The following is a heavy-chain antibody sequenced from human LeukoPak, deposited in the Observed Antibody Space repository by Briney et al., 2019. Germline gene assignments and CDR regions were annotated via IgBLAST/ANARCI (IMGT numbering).Heavy chain of an antibody. V-gene: IGHV3-48*04. CDR2: ISSSGSTI. D-gene: IGHD3-10*01. CDR3: ARDRGVRGVPDY. Sequence: GGSLRLSCAASGFTFSSYWMHWVRQAPGKGLEWVSYISSSGSTIYYADSVKGRFTISRDNAKNSLYLQMNSLRAEDTAVYYCARDRGVRGVPDYWGQGTLVTVSS. J-gene: IGHJ4*02. CDR1: GFTFSSYW.